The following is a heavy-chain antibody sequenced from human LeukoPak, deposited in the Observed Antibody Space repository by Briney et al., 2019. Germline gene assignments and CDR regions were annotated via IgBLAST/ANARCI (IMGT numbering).Heavy chain of an antibody. D-gene: IGHD3-3*01. CDR2: IYYSGST. J-gene: IGHJ4*02. V-gene: IGHV4-31*11. Sequence: PSETLSLTCAVSGGSISSGGYYWSWIRQHPGEGLEWIGYIYYSGSTYYNPSLKSRVTISVDTSKNQFSLKLSSVTAADTAVYYCARDLAYYDFWSGSYPGYYFDYWGQGTLVTVSS. CDR1: GGSISSGGYY. CDR3: ARDLAYYDFWSGSYPGYYFDY.